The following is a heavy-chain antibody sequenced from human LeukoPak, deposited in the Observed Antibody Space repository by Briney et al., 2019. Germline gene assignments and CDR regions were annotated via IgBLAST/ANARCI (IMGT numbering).Heavy chain of an antibody. CDR3: ISGGGTADY. CDR1: GFTFSNAW. V-gene: IGHV3-15*01. D-gene: IGHD1-1*01. CDR2: TKIKTDDGTP. J-gene: IGHJ4*02. Sequence: GGSLRLFCAASGFTFSNAWMNWMGWVRQAPGKGLEWVGLTKIKTDDGTPDYAALVKGRFTISRDDSKNTVYLEMNRLETEDTAVYYCISGGGTADYWGQGTLVSVSS.